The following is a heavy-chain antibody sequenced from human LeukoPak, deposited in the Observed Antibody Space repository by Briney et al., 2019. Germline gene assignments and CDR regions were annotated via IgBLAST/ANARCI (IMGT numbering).Heavy chain of an antibody. CDR3: ATRGVKVSNAFDI. D-gene: IGHD3-10*01. CDR1: GGTFSSYA. Sequence: ASVKVSCKASGGTFSSYAISWVRQAPGQRLEWMGWINAGNGNTKYSRKFQDRVTITRDTSASTAYMELSSLRSEDTAIYYCATRGVKVSNAFDIWGQGTMVTVSS. CDR2: INAGNGNT. J-gene: IGHJ3*02. V-gene: IGHV1-3*01.